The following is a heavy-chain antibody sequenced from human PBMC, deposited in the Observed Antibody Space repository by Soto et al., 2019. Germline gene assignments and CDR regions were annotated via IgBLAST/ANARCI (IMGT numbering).Heavy chain of an antibody. CDR1: GGSISSSSYY. CDR3: ARHGRGWELRLFDY. V-gene: IGHV4-39*01. Sequence: QLQLQESGPGLVKPSETLSLTCTVSGGSISSSSYYWGWIRQPPGKGLEWIGSIYYSGSTYYNPSLKSRVTISVDTSKNQFSLKLSAVTAADTAVYYCARHGRGWELRLFDYWGQGTLVTVSS. D-gene: IGHD1-26*01. CDR2: IYYSGST. J-gene: IGHJ4*02.